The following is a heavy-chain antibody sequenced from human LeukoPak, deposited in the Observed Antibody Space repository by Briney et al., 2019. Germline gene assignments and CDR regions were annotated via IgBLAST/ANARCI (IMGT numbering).Heavy chain of an antibody. CDR2: ISGSGGST. V-gene: IGHV3-23*01. CDR1: GFTFSGYA. J-gene: IGHJ4*02. Sequence: GGSLRLSCAASGFTFSGYAMSWVRQAPGKGLEWVSSISGSGGSTLYADSVKGRFTISRDNSKSTLYLQMNSLRAEDTAVYYCAKDYTGALIVVAHDYWGQGTLVTVSS. CDR3: AKDYTGALIVVAHDY. D-gene: IGHD2-15*01.